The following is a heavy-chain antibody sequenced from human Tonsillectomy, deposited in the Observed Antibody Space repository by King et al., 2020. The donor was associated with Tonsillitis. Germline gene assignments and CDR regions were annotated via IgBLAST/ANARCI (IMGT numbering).Heavy chain of an antibody. Sequence: DVQLVESGGGLVPPGGSLGLSCAASGFTFSSYWMSWVRQAPGKGLEWVANIKQDGSEKYYVDSVKGRFTISRDNAKNSLYLQMNSLRAEDTAVYYCVRDLTVAHCSGGSCYGYGMDVWGQGTTVTVSS. D-gene: IGHD2-15*01. V-gene: IGHV3-7*01. CDR1: GFTFSSYW. CDR2: IKQDGSEK. J-gene: IGHJ6*02. CDR3: VRDLTVAHCSGGSCYGYGMDV.